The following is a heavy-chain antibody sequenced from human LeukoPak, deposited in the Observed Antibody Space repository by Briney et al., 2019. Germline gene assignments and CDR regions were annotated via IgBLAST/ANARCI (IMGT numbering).Heavy chain of an antibody. CDR2: IYYSGST. D-gene: IGHD2-2*01. J-gene: IGHJ3*02. CDR1: GGSISSYY. V-gene: IGHV4-59*01. CDR3: AREFLGYCSSTSCFGAFDI. Sequence: SETLSLTCTVSGGSISSYYWSWIRQPPGKGLEWIGYIYYSGSTDYNPSLKSRVTISVDTSKNQFSLKLSSVTAADTAVYYCAREFLGYCSSTSCFGAFDIWGQGTMVTVSS.